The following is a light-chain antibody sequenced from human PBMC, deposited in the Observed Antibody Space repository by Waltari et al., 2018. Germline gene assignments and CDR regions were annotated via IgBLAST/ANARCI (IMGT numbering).Light chain of an antibody. CDR3: HQSYNSVVT. CDR2: DAS. V-gene: IGKV1-39*01. Sequence: DIQMTQSPSSLSASVGDSVTIFCRASQNIRTFLNWYQVKPGKAPKLPIYDASTLQSGVPSRFSGSGSGTDFTLTITSLQPEDFAIYYCHQSYNSVVTFGGGTKLEIK. J-gene: IGKJ4*01. CDR1: QNIRTF.